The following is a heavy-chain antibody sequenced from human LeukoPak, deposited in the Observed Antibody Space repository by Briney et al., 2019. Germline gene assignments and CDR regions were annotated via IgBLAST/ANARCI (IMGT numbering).Heavy chain of an antibody. V-gene: IGHV5-51*01. CDR3: ARSYCSSTSCYVSWFDP. D-gene: IGHD2-2*01. Sequence: PGESLKISCKDSGYSFTSYWIGWVRQMPGKGLEWMGIIYPGDSDTRYSPSFQGQVTISADKSISTAYLQWSSLKASDTAMYYCARSYCSSTSCYVSWFDPWGQGTLVTVSS. CDR1: GYSFTSYW. CDR2: IYPGDSDT. J-gene: IGHJ5*02.